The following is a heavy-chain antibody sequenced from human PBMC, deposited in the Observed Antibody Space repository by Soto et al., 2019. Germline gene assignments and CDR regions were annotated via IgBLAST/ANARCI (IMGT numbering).Heavy chain of an antibody. D-gene: IGHD2-15*01. V-gene: IGHV4-30-4*01. CDR2: IYYSGST. J-gene: IGHJ5*02. CDR3: ARAHCSGGSCYDPRPPRGWFDP. Sequence: PSETLSLTCTVSGGSISSGDYYWSWIRQPPGKGLEWIGYIYYSGSTYYNPSLKSRVTISVDTSKNQFSLKLSSVTAADTAVYYCARAHCSGGSCYDPRPPRGWFDPWGQGTLVTVSS. CDR1: GGSISSGDYY.